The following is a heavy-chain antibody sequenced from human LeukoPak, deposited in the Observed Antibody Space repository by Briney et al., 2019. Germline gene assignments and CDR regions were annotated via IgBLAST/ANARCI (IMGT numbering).Heavy chain of an antibody. CDR3: ARDLRPYYDFWSGDYGMDV. D-gene: IGHD3-3*01. CDR1: GGSISSSNW. V-gene: IGHV4-4*02. CDR2: IYHSGST. Sequence: PSGTLSLTCAVSGGSISSSNWWSWVRQPPGKGLEWIGEIYHSGSTNYNPSLKSRVTISVDKSKNQFSLKLSSVTAADTAVYYCARDLRPYYDFWSGDYGMDVWGQGTTVTVSS. J-gene: IGHJ6*02.